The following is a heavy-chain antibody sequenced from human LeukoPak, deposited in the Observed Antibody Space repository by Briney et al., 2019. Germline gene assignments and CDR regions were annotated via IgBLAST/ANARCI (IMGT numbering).Heavy chain of an antibody. D-gene: IGHD5-18*01. CDR1: GGSISSHY. CDR3: VRAPGGYSYDALYYFDC. J-gene: IGHJ4*02. Sequence: SETLSLTCTVSGGSISSHYWGWIRQPPGKGLEWIGYISYSGTTNYNTSLKSRVTISVDTPKNQFSLTLSSVTAADTAVYYCVRAPGGYSYDALYYFDCWGQGTLVTVSS. CDR2: ISYSGTT. V-gene: IGHV4-59*11.